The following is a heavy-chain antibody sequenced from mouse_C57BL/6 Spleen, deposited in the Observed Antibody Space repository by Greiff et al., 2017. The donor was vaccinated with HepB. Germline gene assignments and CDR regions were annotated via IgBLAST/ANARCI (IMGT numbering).Heavy chain of an antibody. J-gene: IGHJ2*01. CDR3: ANFYYYGSRTDFDY. CDR1: GYTFTSYW. Sequence: QVQLQQPGAELVKPGASVKMSCKASGYTFTSYWITWVKQRPGQGLEWIGDIYPGSGSTNYNEKFKSKATLTVDTSSSTAYMQLSSLTSEDSAVYYWANFYYYGSRTDFDYWDQGTTLTVSS. V-gene: IGHV1-55*01. CDR2: IYPGSGST. D-gene: IGHD1-1*01.